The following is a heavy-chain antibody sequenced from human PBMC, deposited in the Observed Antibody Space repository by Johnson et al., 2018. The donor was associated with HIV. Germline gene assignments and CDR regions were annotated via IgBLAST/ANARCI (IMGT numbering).Heavy chain of an antibody. CDR2: IRSKANSYAT. Sequence: VQLVESGGGVVQPGGSLRLSCAASGFTFSSYGMHWVRQAPGKGLEWVGRIRSKANSYATTYAASVKGRFTISRDDSKNTAYLQMNSLKTEDTAVYYCTRRRDLDAFDIWGQGTEVTVSS. V-gene: IGHV3-73*01. CDR3: TRRRDLDAFDI. CDR1: GFTFSSYG. J-gene: IGHJ3*02.